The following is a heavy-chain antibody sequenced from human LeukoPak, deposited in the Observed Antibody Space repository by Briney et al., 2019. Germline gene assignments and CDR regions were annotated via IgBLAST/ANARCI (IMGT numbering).Heavy chain of an antibody. CDR2: IIPIFGTA. Sequence: GASVKVSCKASGGTFSSYGISWVRQAPGQGLEWMGGIIPIFGTANYAQKFQGRVTITADESTSTAYMELSSLRSEDTAVYYCARDHRVMGWWDPNRYYFDYWGQGTLVTVSS. D-gene: IGHD1-26*01. CDR1: GGTFSSYG. V-gene: IGHV1-69*13. J-gene: IGHJ4*02. CDR3: ARDHRVMGWWDPNRYYFDY.